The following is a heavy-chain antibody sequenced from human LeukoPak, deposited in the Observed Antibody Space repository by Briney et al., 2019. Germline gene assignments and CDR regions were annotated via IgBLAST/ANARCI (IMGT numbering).Heavy chain of an antibody. Sequence: SETLSPTCTVSGGSISSYYWSWIRQPPGKGLEWIGYIYYSGSTNYNPSLKSRVTISVDTSKNQFSLKLSSVTAADTAVYYCARDSGGGTSDWGQGTLVTVSS. D-gene: IGHD2-2*01. J-gene: IGHJ4*02. CDR2: IYYSGST. CDR3: ARDSGGGTSD. CDR1: GGSISSYY. V-gene: IGHV4-59*01.